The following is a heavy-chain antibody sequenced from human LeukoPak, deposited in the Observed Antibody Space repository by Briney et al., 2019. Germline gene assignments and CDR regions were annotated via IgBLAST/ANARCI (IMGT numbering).Heavy chain of an antibody. V-gene: IGHV1-69*04. CDR1: GGIFSSYV. CDR3: AVLQTVDY. Sequence: SVKVSCKASGGIFSSYVISWVRQAPGQGLEWMAKIIPMLGTANYAQKFQGRVTITADKSRSTVSMELTGLRFEDTAVYYCAVLQTVDYWGQGTLVTVSS. D-gene: IGHD1-14*01. CDR2: IIPMLGTA. J-gene: IGHJ4*02.